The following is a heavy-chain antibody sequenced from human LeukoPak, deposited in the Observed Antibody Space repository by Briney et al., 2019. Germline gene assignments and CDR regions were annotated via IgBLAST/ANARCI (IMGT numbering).Heavy chain of an antibody. CDR2: IWYDGSSK. J-gene: IGHJ3*02. V-gene: IGHV3-33*01. CDR1: GFTFSSYG. CDR3: ARDLKAYCGGDCFNAFDI. Sequence: GGSLRLSCAASGFTFSSYGMHWVRQAPGKGLEWVAVIWYDGSSKYYADSVKGRFTISRDNSKNTLYLQMNSLRAEDTAVYYCARDLKAYCGGDCFNAFDIWGQGTMVTVSS. D-gene: IGHD2-21*02.